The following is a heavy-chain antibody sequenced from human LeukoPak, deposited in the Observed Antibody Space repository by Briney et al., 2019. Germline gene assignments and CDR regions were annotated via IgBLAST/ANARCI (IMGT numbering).Heavy chain of an antibody. CDR1: GFIFSSYG. Sequence: GRSLRLSCAASGFIFSSYGMHWVRQAPGKGLEWVAVIWYDGSGKQYADSVKGRFTISRDNSKNTLCLEMNSLRAEDTAVYYCARSYDSSGYYFRTVEYWGQGTLVTVSS. D-gene: IGHD3-22*01. CDR3: ARSYDSSGYYFRTVEY. V-gene: IGHV3-33*01. J-gene: IGHJ4*02. CDR2: IWYDGSGK.